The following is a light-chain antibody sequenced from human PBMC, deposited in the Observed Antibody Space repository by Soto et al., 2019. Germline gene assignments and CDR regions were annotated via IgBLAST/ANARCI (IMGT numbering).Light chain of an antibody. J-gene: IGLJ1*01. CDR1: SSDVGGYNY. V-gene: IGLV2-8*01. Sequence: QSALTQPPSASGSPGQSVTISCTGTSSDVGGYNYVSWYQQNPGKVPKLMIYEVNKRPSGVPDRFSGSKSGNTASLTVSGFQAEDEADYYCTSYAGGNNVFGTGTKVTVL. CDR2: EVN. CDR3: TSYAGGNNV.